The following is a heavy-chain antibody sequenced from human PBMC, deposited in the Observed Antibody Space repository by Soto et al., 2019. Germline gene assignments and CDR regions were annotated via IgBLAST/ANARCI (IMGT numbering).Heavy chain of an antibody. CDR1: GASITGSSY. V-gene: IGHV4-4*07. D-gene: IGHD3-16*01. CDR3: ATLGGRGYYYGMDV. J-gene: IGHJ6*02. CDR2: FSLSGTT. Sequence: PSETLSLTCTVSGASITGSSYWSWIRKPAGKGLEWIGRFSLSGTTNYNPSLRSRVTMSADVYKNQFSLKLSSVTAADTAVYYCATLGGRGYYYGMDVWGQGTTVTVSS.